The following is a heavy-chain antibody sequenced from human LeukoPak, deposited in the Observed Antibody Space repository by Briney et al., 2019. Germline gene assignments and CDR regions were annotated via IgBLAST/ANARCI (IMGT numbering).Heavy chain of an antibody. CDR3: ATSTISAPGTGFDDF. CDR1: GFTFSSSAM. Sequence: GSLRLSCAASGFTFSSSAMSWVRQTPGKGLEWIGEVFHSGTTNYNPSLKSRVTMSVDRSKNQFSLRLTSVTVADTAVYFCATSTISAPGTGFDDFWGQGILVTVSS. D-gene: IGHD1-1*01. V-gene: IGHV4-4*01. J-gene: IGHJ4*02. CDR2: VFHSGTT.